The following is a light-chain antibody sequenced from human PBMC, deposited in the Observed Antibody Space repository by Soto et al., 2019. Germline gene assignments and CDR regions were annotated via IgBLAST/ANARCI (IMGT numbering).Light chain of an antibody. CDR3: LQHKNYPWT. J-gene: IGKJ1*01. V-gene: IGKV1-17*03. Sequence: DSQMTQSPSAMSASVGDRVTITCRARQGVRNYLDWFQQRPGQVPKRLIYAASSLESGVPSRFSGSGSGKEFTLTISSLQPEDFATYYCLQHKNYPWTFGQGTKVEIK. CDR2: AAS. CDR1: QGVRNY.